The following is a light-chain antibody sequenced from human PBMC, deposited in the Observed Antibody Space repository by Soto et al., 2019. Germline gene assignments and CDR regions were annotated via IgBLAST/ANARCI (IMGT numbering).Light chain of an antibody. CDR2: DVS. V-gene: IGLV2-14*01. Sequence: QSALTQPASVSGSPGQSIAISCTGTSNDVGGYNYVSWYQQHPGKAPKLMIYDVSARPSGVSNRFSGSKSDNTASLTISGLQAEDEADYCCSSYTSSNTVVFGGGTQLTVL. CDR1: SNDVGGYNY. J-gene: IGLJ2*01. CDR3: SSYTSSNTVV.